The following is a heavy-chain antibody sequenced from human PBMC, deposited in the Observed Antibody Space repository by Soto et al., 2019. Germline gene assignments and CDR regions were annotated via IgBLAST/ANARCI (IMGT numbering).Heavy chain of an antibody. Sequence: QVQLQESGPGLVKPSGTLSLTCAVSGGSISSSNWWSWVRQPPGKGLEWIGGIYHSGSTNYNPSLKSRVTISVDKSKNQFSLKLSSVTAADTAVYYCARFLYGHQSIAVMDQTAYWGQGTLVTVSS. CDR3: ARFLYGHQSIAVMDQTAY. V-gene: IGHV4-4*02. D-gene: IGHD6-19*01. J-gene: IGHJ4*02. CDR1: GGSISSSNW. CDR2: IYHSGST.